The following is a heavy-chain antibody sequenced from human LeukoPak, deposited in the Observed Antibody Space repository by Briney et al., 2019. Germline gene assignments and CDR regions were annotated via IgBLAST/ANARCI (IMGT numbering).Heavy chain of an antibody. CDR2: IYYSGST. CDR3: ARAGAYSSSSDFDY. D-gene: IGHD6-6*01. Sequence: PSETLSLTCTVSGGSISSYYWSWIRQPPGKGLEWIGYIYYSGSTNYNPSLKSRVTISVDTSKNQFSLKLSSVTAEDTAVYYCARAGAYSSSSDFDYWGQGTLVTVSS. J-gene: IGHJ4*02. CDR1: GGSISSYY. V-gene: IGHV4-59*01.